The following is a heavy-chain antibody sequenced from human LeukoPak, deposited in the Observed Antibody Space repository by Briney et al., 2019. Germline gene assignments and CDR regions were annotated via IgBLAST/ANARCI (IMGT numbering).Heavy chain of an antibody. V-gene: IGHV3-20*04. Sequence: GGSLRLSCAASGFTFDDYGMSWVRQAPGKGLEWVSSIKWNGGSTGYADSVKGRFTISRDNAKNSLHLQMNSLRAEDTAVYYCARKLWFGEPCCYFDYWGQGTLVTVSS. CDR1: GFTFDDYG. D-gene: IGHD3-10*01. J-gene: IGHJ4*02. CDR3: ARKLWFGEPCCYFDY. CDR2: IKWNGGST.